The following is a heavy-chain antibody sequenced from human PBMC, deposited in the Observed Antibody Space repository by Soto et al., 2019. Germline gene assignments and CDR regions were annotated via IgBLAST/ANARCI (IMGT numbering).Heavy chain of an antibody. CDR2: IYYSGST. V-gene: IGHV4-59*01. CDR1: GGSISSYY. D-gene: IGHD5-12*01. Sequence: SETLSLTCTVSGGSISSYYWSWIRQPPGKGLEWIGDIYYSGSTNYNPSLKSRVPISVDTSKNQFSLKLSSVTAADTAVYYCARDRRKWLFDYWGQGTLVTVSS. J-gene: IGHJ4*02. CDR3: ARDRRKWLFDY.